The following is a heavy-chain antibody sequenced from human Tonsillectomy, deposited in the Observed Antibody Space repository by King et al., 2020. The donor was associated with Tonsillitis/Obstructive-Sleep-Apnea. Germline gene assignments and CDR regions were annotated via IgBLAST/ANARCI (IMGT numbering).Heavy chain of an antibody. D-gene: IGHD2-2*01. Sequence: QLVQSGSELKKPGASVRVSCKASGYSFTNYAMSWVRQAPGQGLEWMGWINTNTGNPTYVQGFTGRFVFSLDTSVSTAYLQISSLKAEATAVYYCARDSPAGYQLPGGRYYYYYMDVWGKGTTVTVSS. V-gene: IGHV7-4-1*02. CDR3: ARDSPAGYQLPGGRYYYYYMDV. CDR2: INTNTGNP. CDR1: GYSFTNYA. J-gene: IGHJ6*03.